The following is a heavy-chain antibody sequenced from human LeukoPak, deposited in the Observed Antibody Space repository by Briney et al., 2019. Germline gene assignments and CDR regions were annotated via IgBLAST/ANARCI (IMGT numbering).Heavy chain of an antibody. D-gene: IGHD3-10*01. V-gene: IGHV4-34*01. CDR3: ARKGEHYNDSGNLWPAWLDL. Sequence: SETLSLTCAVYGGSFSGYYWSWIRPPPGEGLEWIGEINHSVSTNYNPSLKSRITISLDMSTNLFSLKLTSVTTADTAVYYCARKGEHYNDSGNLWPAWLDLWGQETLVTVSS. J-gene: IGHJ5*02. CDR2: INHSVST. CDR1: GGSFSGYY.